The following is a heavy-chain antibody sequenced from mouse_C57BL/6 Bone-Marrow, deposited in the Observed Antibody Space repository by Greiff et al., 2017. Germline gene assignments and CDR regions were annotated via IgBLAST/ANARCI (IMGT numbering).Heavy chain of an antibody. V-gene: IGHV7-3*01. CDR1: GFTFPDYY. D-gene: IGHD2-4*01. Sequence: EVQRVESGGGLVQPGGSLSLSCAASGFTFPDYYMSWVRQPPGKALEWLGFIRNKANGYTTEYSASVKGRFTISSDNSQSILYLQMSALRAEDSATYYCARLYYDDAYFDYWGQGTTLTVSS. CDR2: IRNKANGYTT. J-gene: IGHJ2*01. CDR3: ARLYYDDAYFDY.